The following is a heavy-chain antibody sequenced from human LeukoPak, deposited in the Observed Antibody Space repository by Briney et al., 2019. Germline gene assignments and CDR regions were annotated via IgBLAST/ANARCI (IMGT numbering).Heavy chain of an antibody. CDR3: ARVDGGSYYYYYYMDV. D-gene: IGHD1-26*01. V-gene: IGHV4-59*01. CDR1: GGSISSYY. J-gene: IGHJ6*03. CDR2: IYYSGST. Sequence: SETLSLTCTVSGGSISSYYWSWIRQPPGKGLEWIGYIYYSGSTNYNPSLKSRVTISVDTFKNQFSLKLSSVTAADTAVYYCARVDGGSYYYYYYMDVWGKGTTVTVSS.